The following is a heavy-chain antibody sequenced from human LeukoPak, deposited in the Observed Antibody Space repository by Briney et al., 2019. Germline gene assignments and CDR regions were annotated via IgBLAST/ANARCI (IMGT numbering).Heavy chain of an antibody. CDR2: IYYSGST. J-gene: IGHJ4*02. CDR1: GGSISSGDYY. V-gene: IGHV4-30-4*01. CDR3: ARGDRDSTSWYHYFDV. Sequence: SQTLSLTCTVSGGSISSGDYYWSWIRQPPGKGLEWIGYIYYSGSTNYNPSLKSRVTISVDTSKNQFSLKLGSVTAADTAVYYCARGDRDSTSWYHYFDVWGQGALVTVSS. D-gene: IGHD2-2*01.